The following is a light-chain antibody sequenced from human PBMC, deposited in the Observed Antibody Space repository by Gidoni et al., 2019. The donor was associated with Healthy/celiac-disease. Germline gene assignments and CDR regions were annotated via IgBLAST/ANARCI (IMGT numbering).Light chain of an antibody. V-gene: IGLV3-1*01. CDR1: NLGDKY. Sequence: SYELTQPPSVPASPGQTASITCSGDNLGDKYACWYQQTPGQSPVLVIYQDSKRPSGIPERFSGSNSGNTAALTISGTQAMDEADYYCQACDSSTVVFGGGTKLTVL. CDR3: QACDSSTVV. CDR2: QDS. J-gene: IGLJ2*01.